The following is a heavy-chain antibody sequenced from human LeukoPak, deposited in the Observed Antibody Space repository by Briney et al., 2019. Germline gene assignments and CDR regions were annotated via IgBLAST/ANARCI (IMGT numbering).Heavy chain of an antibody. J-gene: IGHJ1*01. D-gene: IGHD3-22*01. CDR2: IIPILGIA. V-gene: IGHV1-69*04. CDR1: GGTFSSYA. Sequence: SVKVSCKASGGTFSSYAISWVRQAPGQGLEWMGRIIPILGIANYAQKFQGRVTITADKSTSTAYMELSSLRSEDTAVYYCARGLWGYYYDSSDYYPPEYFQHWGQGTLVTVSS. CDR3: ARGLWGYYYDSSDYYPPEYFQH.